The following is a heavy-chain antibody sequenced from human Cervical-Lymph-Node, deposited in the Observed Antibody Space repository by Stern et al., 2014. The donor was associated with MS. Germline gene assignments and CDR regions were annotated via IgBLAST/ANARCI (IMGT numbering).Heavy chain of an antibody. J-gene: IGHJ4*02. V-gene: IGHV3-30-3*01. CDR3: ARENNGAPDY. Sequence: VQLVESGGGVVQPGRSLRLSCAASGFTFSFYSMHWVRQAPGKGLEWVAVISFDGNNEYYADSVKGRFTISRDNSRDTLYVQLNSLRTEDTAMYYCARENNGAPDYWGQGTLVTVSS. D-gene: IGHD1/OR15-1a*01. CDR2: ISFDGNNE. CDR1: GFTFSFYS.